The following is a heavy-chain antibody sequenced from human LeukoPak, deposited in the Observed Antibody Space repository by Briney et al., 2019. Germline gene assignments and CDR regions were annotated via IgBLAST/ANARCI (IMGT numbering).Heavy chain of an antibody. CDR1: GGSITPYY. V-gene: IGHV4-59*01. CDR2: IYYSGST. J-gene: IGHJ4*02. Sequence: SETLSLTCTVSGGSITPYYWSWIRQPPGKGLEWIGYIYYSGSTSYNPSLKSRATISLDTSKNQFSLKLRSVTAADTAVYYCARGYSSGVPGYWGQGTLVTVSS. D-gene: IGHD6-19*01. CDR3: ARGYSSGVPGY.